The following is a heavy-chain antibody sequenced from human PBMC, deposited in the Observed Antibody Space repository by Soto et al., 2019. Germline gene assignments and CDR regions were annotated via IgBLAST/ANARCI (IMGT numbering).Heavy chain of an antibody. CDR2: IHYGGNA. CDR1: GDSISSYY. J-gene: IGHJ4*02. CDR3: ARVNVTLDL. V-gene: IGHV4-59*04. D-gene: IGHD2-21*02. Sequence: TLSLTCTVSGDSISSYYWSWIRQPPGKGLEWIGYIHYGGNAYYSPSLTTRATISRDTSKNRVSLELRSVTAADTAVYYCARVNVTLDLWGLGTLVTVSS.